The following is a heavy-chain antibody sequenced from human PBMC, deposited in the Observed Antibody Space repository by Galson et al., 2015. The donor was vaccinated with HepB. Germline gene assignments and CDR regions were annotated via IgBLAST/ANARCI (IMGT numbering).Heavy chain of an antibody. CDR3: ARVGDSSSWYHDAFDI. J-gene: IGHJ3*02. D-gene: IGHD6-13*01. V-gene: IGHV6-1*01. CDR1: GDSVSSNNAA. CDR2: TYYRSKWYN. Sequence: CAISGDSVSSNNAAWNWIRQSPSRGLEWLGRTYYRSKWYNDYAVSVKSRITINPDTSKNQFSLQLNSVTPEDTAVYYCARVGDSSSWYHDAFDIWGQGTMVTVSS.